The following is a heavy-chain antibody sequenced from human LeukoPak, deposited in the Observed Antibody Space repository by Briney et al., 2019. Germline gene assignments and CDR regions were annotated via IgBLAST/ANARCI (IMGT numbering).Heavy chain of an antibody. Sequence: PSETLSLTCTVSGGSISSGSYYWSWMRQPAGKGLEWIGRIYTSGSTNYNPSLKSRVTISVDTSKNQFSLKLSSVTAADTAVYYCAREETLEDDNWFDPWGQGTLVTVSS. CDR1: GGSISSGSYY. V-gene: IGHV4-61*02. D-gene: IGHD1-1*01. CDR3: AREETLEDDNWFDP. CDR2: IYTSGST. J-gene: IGHJ5*02.